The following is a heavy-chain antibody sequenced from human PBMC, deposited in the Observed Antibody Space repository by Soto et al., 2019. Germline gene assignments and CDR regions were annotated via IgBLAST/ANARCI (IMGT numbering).Heavy chain of an antibody. Sequence: GGSLRLSCAASGFTFAHYAMMWARQAPGRGLEWVSTIDGPTTNTHYIDSVKGRFFISRDNAINTVYLQMNGLRAEDTAVYYCVTWPSAHFDYWGRGTLVTVSS. J-gene: IGHJ4*02. CDR2: IDGPTTNT. CDR3: VTWPSAHFDY. V-gene: IGHV3-23*05. CDR1: GFTFAHYA.